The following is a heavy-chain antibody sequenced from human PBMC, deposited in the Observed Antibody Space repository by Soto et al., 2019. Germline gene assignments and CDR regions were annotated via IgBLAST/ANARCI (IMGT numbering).Heavy chain of an antibody. CDR2: IIPIFGTA. Sequence: SVKVSCKASGGTFSSYAISWVRQAPGQGLEWMGGIIPIFGTANYAQKFQGRVTITADESTSTAYMELSSLRSEDTAVYYCARVGYGEPTLYYYYGMDVWGQGTTVTV. D-gene: IGHD3-10*01. V-gene: IGHV1-69*13. CDR3: ARVGYGEPTLYYYYGMDV. J-gene: IGHJ6*02. CDR1: GGTFSSYA.